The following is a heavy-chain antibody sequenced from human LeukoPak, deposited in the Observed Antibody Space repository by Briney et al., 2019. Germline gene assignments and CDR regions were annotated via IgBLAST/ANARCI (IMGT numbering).Heavy chain of an antibody. CDR1: GYTFTSYG. J-gene: IGHJ5*02. Sequence: ASVKVSCKASGYTFTSYGISWVRQAPGQGLEWMGWISAYNGNTNYAQKLQGRVTMTTDTSTSTAYMELRSLRSDDTAVYYCARDITMIVVAEKWFDPWGQGTQVTVSS. CDR2: ISAYNGNT. V-gene: IGHV1-18*01. D-gene: IGHD3-22*01. CDR3: ARDITMIVVAEKWFDP.